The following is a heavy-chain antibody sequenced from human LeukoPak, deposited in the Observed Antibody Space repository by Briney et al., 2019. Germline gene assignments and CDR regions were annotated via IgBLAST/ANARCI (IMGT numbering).Heavy chain of an antibody. D-gene: IGHD5-24*01. CDR3: ARFRDGYNLPYAFDY. Sequence: PSETLSLTCALSGGSISSYYWSWIRQPPGKGLEWIGYIDYSGSTNYNPSLKSRVTISVDTSKNQFSLELSSVTAADTAVYYCARFRDGYNLPYAFDYWGQGTLVTVSS. V-gene: IGHV4-59*01. CDR1: GGSISSYY. J-gene: IGHJ4*02. CDR2: IDYSGST.